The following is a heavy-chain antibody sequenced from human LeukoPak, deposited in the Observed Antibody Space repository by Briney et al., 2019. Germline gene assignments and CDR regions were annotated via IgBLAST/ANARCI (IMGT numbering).Heavy chain of an antibody. D-gene: IGHD1-26*01. CDR2: INSDGSSS. J-gene: IGHJ4*02. CDR1: GFTLTSYW. CDR3: ARVRVGGADY. V-gene: IGHV3-74*01. Sequence: GGSLRLSCAASGFTLTSYWIHWVRQAPGKGLVWVSRINSDGSSSSYADSVKGRFTSSRDNAKNTVYLQMNSLRAEDTAVYYCARVRVGGADYWGQGTLVTVSS.